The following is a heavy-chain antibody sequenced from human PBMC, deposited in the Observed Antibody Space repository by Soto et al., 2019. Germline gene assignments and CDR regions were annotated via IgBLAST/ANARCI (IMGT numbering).Heavy chain of an antibody. Sequence: PSETLSLTCTVSGGSISSFFWSWIRQPPGKGLEYIGYIYYSGSTTYNPSLKSRVTITIDTSKNQFSLKLSSMTAADTAVYYCARSRNFDYAFYWGQGTLVTVSS. CDR2: IYYSGST. V-gene: IGHV4-59*01. J-gene: IGHJ4*02. D-gene: IGHD3-16*01. CDR1: GGSISSFF. CDR3: ARSRNFDYAFY.